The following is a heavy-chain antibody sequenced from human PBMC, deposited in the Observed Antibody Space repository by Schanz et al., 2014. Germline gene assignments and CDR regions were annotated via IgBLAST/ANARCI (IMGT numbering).Heavy chain of an antibody. D-gene: IGHD6-13*01. CDR3: AKSQGSSFDS. Sequence: EVQLVESGGGLIQPGGSLRLSCSASTFTFDHYAMSWVRQAPGKGLEWVSAISGSGGSTYYADSVKGRFTISSDNSKSTLYLQMSSLRAEDTAVYYCAKSQGSSFDSWGQGTLVTVSS. CDR2: ISGSGGST. V-gene: IGHV3-23*04. J-gene: IGHJ4*02. CDR1: TFTFDHYA.